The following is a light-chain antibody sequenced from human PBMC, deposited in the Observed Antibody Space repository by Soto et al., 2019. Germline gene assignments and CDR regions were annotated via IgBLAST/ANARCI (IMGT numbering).Light chain of an antibody. CDR2: AAS. V-gene: IGKV1-27*01. Sequence: DIQMTQSPSSLSASVGDRVTITCRASQVISNYLAWYQQKPGKVPKLLIYAASTLQSGVPSRFSGSGSGTDFTLTISSLQPEDVATYYCEKYNSAPPTFGKGTKLEIK. J-gene: IGKJ2*01. CDR1: QVISNY. CDR3: EKYNSAPPT.